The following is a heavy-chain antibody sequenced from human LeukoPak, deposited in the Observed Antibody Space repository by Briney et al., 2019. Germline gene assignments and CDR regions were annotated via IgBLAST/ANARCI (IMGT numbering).Heavy chain of an antibody. V-gene: IGHV1-3*01. CDR2: INAGNGNT. CDR1: GYTFTSYA. Sequence: ASVKVSCKASGYTFTSYAMHWVRQAPGQRLEWMGWINAGNGNTKYSQKFQGRVTITRDTSASTAYMELSSLRSEDTAVYYCARGYFDWLLWDTEFDYWGQGTLVTVSS. CDR3: ARGYFDWLLWDTEFDY. J-gene: IGHJ4*02. D-gene: IGHD3-9*01.